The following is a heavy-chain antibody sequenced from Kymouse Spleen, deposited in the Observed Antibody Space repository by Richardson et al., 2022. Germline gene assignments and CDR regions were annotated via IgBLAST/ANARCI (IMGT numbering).Heavy chain of an antibody. V-gene: IGHV3-48*02. D-gene: IGHD3-3*01. CDR1: GFTFSSYS. J-gene: IGHJ4*02. CDR2: ISSSSSTI. CDR3: AREGIFGVVIIPFDY. Sequence: EVQLVESGGGLVQPGGSLRLSCAASGFTFSSYSMNWVRQAPGKGLEWVSYISSSSSTIYYADSVKGRFTISRDNAKNSLYLQMNSLRDEDTAVYYCAREGIFGVVIIPFDYWGQGTLVTVSS.